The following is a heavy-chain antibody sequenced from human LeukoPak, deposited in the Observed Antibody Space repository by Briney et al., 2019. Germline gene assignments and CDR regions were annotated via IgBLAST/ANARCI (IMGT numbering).Heavy chain of an antibody. CDR1: GGSISSYY. V-gene: IGHV4-59*08. CDR2: IYYSGST. CDR3: ARRDGGYYGSSGYYNY. J-gene: IGHJ4*02. D-gene: IGHD3-22*01. Sequence: SETLSLTCTVSGGSISSYYWSWIRQPPGKGLEWIGYIYYSGSTNYNPSLKSRVTISVDTSKNQFSLKLSSVTAADTAVYYCARRDGGYYGSSGYYNYWGQGTLVTVSS.